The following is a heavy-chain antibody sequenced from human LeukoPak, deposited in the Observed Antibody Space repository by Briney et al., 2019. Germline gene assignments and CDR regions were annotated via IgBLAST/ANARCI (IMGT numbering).Heavy chain of an antibody. V-gene: IGHV3-7*01. CDR3: ARDLEGSGSFYRPSYDY. CDR1: GLIFSKYW. J-gene: IGHJ4*02. D-gene: IGHD3-10*01. Sequence: PGGSLRLSCAASGLIFSKYWMTWVRQAPGKGLEWVASIKPDGSEKYYLDSVKGRFTISRDNAKNSLYLQMNSLRAEDTAVYYCARDLEGSGSFYRPSYDYWGQGTLVTVSS. CDR2: IKPDGSEK.